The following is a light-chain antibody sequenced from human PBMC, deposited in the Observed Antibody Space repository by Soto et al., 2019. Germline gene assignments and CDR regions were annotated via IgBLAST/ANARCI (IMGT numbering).Light chain of an antibody. Sequence: EIVLTQSPATLSLSRGERATLSCRASQSVSSYLAWYQQKPGQAPRLLIYDASNRATGIPARFSGSGSGTDFTLTISSLEPEDFAVYYCQQRSNCGSAFGQGINSDIK. J-gene: IGKJ1*01. CDR2: DAS. CDR1: QSVSSY. V-gene: IGKV3-11*01. CDR3: QQRSNCGSA.